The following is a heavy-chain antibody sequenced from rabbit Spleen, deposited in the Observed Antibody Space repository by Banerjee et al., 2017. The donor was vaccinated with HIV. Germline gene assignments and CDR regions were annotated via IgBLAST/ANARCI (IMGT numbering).Heavy chain of an antibody. Sequence: QLKESGGGLVQPGGSLKLSCKASGFDFSNYYMSWVRQAPGKGLEWIGYIDPIFGTTYYASWVNGRFASSSHNAQNTLYLHLNSLTAADTATYFCARAPAYASSSGYNVPFLWGPGTLVTVS. V-gene: IGHV1S7*01. CDR1: GFDFSNYY. CDR2: IDPIFGTT. J-gene: IGHJ4*01. CDR3: ARAPAYASSSGYNVPFL. D-gene: IGHD1-1*01.